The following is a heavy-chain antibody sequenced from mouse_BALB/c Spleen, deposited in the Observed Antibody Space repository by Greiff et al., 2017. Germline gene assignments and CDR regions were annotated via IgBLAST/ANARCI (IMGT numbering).Heavy chain of an antibody. Sequence: EVMLVESGGGLVKPGGSLKLSCAASGFTFSSYAMSWVRQTPEKRLEWVASISSGGSTYYPDSVKGRFTISRDNARNILYLQMSSLRSEDTAMYYCAREGTTARDYYAMDYWGQGTSVTVSS. CDR1: GFTFSSYA. CDR3: AREGTTARDYYAMDY. D-gene: IGHD1-2*01. J-gene: IGHJ4*01. CDR2: ISSGGST. V-gene: IGHV5-6-5*01.